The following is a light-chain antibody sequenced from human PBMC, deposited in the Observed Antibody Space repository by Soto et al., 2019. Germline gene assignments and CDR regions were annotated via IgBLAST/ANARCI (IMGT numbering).Light chain of an antibody. Sequence: QSVLTQPASVSGSPGQSIAISCTGTSSDVGGYNYVSCYQQHPGKAPKLMIYDVNNRPSGVSNRFSGSKSGNTASLTISGLQAEDEADYYCCSYTTSSTYVFGTGTKVTVL. CDR1: SSDVGGYNY. J-gene: IGLJ1*01. CDR3: CSYTTSSTYV. CDR2: DVN. V-gene: IGLV2-14*03.